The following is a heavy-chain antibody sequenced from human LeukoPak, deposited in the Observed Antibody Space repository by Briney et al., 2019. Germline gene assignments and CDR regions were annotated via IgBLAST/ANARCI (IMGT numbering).Heavy chain of an antibody. V-gene: IGHV1-2*02. CDR2: INPNSGGT. Sequence: GGPVKVSCKASGYTFTGYYMHWVRQAPGQGLEWMGWINPNSGGTNYAQKFQGRVTMTRDTSISTAYMELSRLRSDNTAVYYCARERGYCSSTSCYTSDAFDIWGQGTMVTVSS. D-gene: IGHD2-2*02. CDR3: ARERGYCSSTSCYTSDAFDI. CDR1: GYTFTGYY. J-gene: IGHJ3*02.